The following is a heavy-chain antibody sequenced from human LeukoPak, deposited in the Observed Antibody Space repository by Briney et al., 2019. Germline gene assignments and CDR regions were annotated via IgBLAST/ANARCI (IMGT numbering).Heavy chain of an antibody. CDR1: GFTFSNLG. D-gene: IGHD1-26*01. CDR3: AKEREPAAFDY. J-gene: IGHJ4*02. CDR2: IWFDGSNQ. Sequence: GRSLRLSCAVSGFTFSNLGMLWVRQAPGKGLEWVAVIWFDGSNQYYADSVKGRFTISRDNSNNTLYLQMKSLRAEDTAVYYCAKEREPAAFDYWGQGTLVTVSS. V-gene: IGHV3-33*06.